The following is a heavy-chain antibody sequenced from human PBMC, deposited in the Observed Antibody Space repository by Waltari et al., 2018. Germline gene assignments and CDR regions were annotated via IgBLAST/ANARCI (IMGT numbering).Heavy chain of an antibody. D-gene: IGHD2-2*01. CDR2: IIPKIGAS. J-gene: IGHJ4*02. CDR3: ATDTSPPY. V-gene: IGHV1-69*01. Sequence: QVQPVQSGSEVKKPGSSVKVSCKAPGGPFGRLAISWVRQAAGEGLEWMGGIIPKIGASNYAQKFQGRVTITADDSTSIAYMEMSSLSFEDTAMYFCATDTSPPYWGQGTLVIVSS. CDR1: GGPFGRLA.